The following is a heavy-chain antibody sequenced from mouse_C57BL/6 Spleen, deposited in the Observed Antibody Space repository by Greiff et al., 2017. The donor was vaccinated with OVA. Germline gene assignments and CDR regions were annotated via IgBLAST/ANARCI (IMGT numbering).Heavy chain of an antibody. CDR2: INPSSGYT. CDR1: GYTFTSYW. Sequence: VKLQESGAELAKPGASVKLSCKASGYTFTSYWMHWVKQRPGQGLEWIGYINPSSGYTKYNQKFKDKATLTADKSSSTAYMQLSSLTYEDSADYDGAERAQATEIFDYWGQGTTLTVSS. D-gene: IGHD3-2*02. J-gene: IGHJ2*01. CDR3: AERAQATEIFDY. V-gene: IGHV1-7*01.